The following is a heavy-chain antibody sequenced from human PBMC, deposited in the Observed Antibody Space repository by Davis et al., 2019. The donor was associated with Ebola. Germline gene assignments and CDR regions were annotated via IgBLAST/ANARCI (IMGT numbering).Heavy chain of an antibody. D-gene: IGHD3-3*01. CDR1: GGSISSGGYS. CDR3: ARGLTYYDFWSGYYNYYYYMDV. Sequence: PSETLSLTCAVSGGSISSGGYSWSWIRQPAGKGLEWIGRIYTSGSTNYNPSLKSRVTMSVDTSKNQFSLKLSSVTAADTAVYYCARGLTYYDFWSGYYNYYYYMDVWGKGTTVTVSS. J-gene: IGHJ6*03. V-gene: IGHV4-61*02. CDR2: IYTSGST.